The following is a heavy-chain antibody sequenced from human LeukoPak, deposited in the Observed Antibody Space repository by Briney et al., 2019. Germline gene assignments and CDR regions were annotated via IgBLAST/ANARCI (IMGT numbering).Heavy chain of an antibody. CDR1: GYTFSNYT. D-gene: IGHD3-22*01. Sequence: GASVTVSCTASGYTFSNYTINWVRLAPGQGLEWMGWIDTNTGNPTYAQGFAGRFVFSLDTSVTTTYLQISSLKAEDTAVYYCTRGRDTTGYFVYWGQGTLVTVSS. CDR2: IDTNTGNP. J-gene: IGHJ4*02. V-gene: IGHV7-4-1*02. CDR3: TRGRDTTGYFVY.